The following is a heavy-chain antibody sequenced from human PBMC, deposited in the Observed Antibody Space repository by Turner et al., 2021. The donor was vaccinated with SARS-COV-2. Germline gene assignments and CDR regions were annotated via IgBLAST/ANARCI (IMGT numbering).Heavy chain of an antibody. CDR3: AKDRYYGSGGVSYLDS. Sequence: EVQLLESGGGLVQPGGSLGLSCAASGFTFSSYAMSWVRQAPGKGLEWVSAISGSGGSTYYADSVKCRFTISRDNSKNTVFLQMSSLRIEDTAMYYCAKDRYYGSGGVSYLDSWGQGTLVTVSS. J-gene: IGHJ4*02. CDR1: GFTFSSYA. V-gene: IGHV3-23*01. D-gene: IGHD3-10*01. CDR2: ISGSGGST.